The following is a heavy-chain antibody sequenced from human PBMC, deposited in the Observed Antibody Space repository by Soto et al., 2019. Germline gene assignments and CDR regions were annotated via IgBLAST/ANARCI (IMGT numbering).Heavy chain of an antibody. J-gene: IGHJ4*02. D-gene: IGHD6-6*01. CDR1: GYTFTSYD. CDR3: ALRTAISSIAARRLDY. Sequence: ASVKVSCKASGYTFTSYDINWVRQATGQGLEWMGWMNPNSGNTGYAQKFQGRVTMTRNTSISTAYMELSSLRSEDTAVYYCALRTAISSIAARRLDYWGQGTLVTVSS. V-gene: IGHV1-8*01. CDR2: MNPNSGNT.